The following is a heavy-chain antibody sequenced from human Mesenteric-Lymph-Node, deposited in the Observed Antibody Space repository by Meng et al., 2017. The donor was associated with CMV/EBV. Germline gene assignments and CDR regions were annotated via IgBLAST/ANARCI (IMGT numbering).Heavy chain of an antibody. CDR3: VRVSDYYGSGSFYDHYGMDV. Sequence: ETLSLTCAASGFTFSRYPMNWVRQAPGKGLEWVSYVTSSGSTINYADSVKGRFTISRDNAKNSLYLQMSSLRAEDTAVYYCVRVSDYYGSGSFYDHYGMDVWGQGTTVTVSS. J-gene: IGHJ6*02. CDR2: VTSSGSTI. D-gene: IGHD3-10*01. CDR1: GFTFSRYP. V-gene: IGHV3-48*04.